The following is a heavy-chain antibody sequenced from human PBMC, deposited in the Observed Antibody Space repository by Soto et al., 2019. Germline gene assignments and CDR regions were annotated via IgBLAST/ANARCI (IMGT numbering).Heavy chain of an antibody. CDR3: ASARYGGTSYYYYGMDV. J-gene: IGHJ6*02. CDR2: ISAYNGNT. D-gene: IGHD1-26*01. CDR1: GYTFTSYG. Sequence: ASVKVSCKASGYTFTSYGISWVRQAPGQGLEWMGWISAYNGNTNYAQKLQGRVTMTTDTSTSTAYMELSSLRSEDTAVYYCASARYGGTSYYYYGMDVWGQGTTVTVSS. V-gene: IGHV1-18*01.